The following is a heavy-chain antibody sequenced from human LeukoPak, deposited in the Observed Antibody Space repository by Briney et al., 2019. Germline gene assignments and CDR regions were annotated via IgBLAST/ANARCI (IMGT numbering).Heavy chain of an antibody. J-gene: IGHJ4*02. V-gene: IGHV3-74*01. CDR1: GFTFSSYW. CDR2: ISSDGSST. Sequence: GGSLRLSCAASGFTFSSYWMHWVRRAPGKGLVWVSRISSDGSSTSYADSVKGRFTISRDNAKNTLYLQMNSLRAEDTAVYYCANIHSSGSNRDYWGQGTLVTVSS. CDR3: ANIHSSGSNRDY. D-gene: IGHD3-22*01.